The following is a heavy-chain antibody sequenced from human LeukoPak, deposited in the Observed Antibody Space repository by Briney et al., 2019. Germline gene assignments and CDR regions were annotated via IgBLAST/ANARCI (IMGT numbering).Heavy chain of an antibody. D-gene: IGHD2-2*01. J-gene: IGHJ6*02. CDR2: ISSSGSTI. CDR1: GFTFSDYY. V-gene: IGHV3-11*01. Sequence: PGGSLRLSCAASGFTFSDYYMSWIRQAPGKGLEWVSYISSSGSTIYYADSVKGRFTISRDNAKNSLYLQMSSLRAEDTAVYYCARVKTDQYLRDYYYGMDVWGQGTTVTVSS. CDR3: ARVKTDQYLRDYYYGMDV.